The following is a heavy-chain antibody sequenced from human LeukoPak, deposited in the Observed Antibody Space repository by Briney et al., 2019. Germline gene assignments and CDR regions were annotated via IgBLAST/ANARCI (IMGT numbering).Heavy chain of an antibody. J-gene: IGHJ4*02. CDR3: TTVGPSGSYFPLDY. CDR1: GFIFSNAW. D-gene: IGHD3-10*01. V-gene: IGHV3-15*01. CDR2: ITSKTDGGTA. Sequence: GGSLRLSRAASGFIFSNAWMSWVRQAPGKGLEWGGRITSKTDGGTADYTPPVKGRFTILRDDSKNTLSLQMNSLKTEDTAVYYCTTVGPSGSYFPLDYWGQGTLVTVSS.